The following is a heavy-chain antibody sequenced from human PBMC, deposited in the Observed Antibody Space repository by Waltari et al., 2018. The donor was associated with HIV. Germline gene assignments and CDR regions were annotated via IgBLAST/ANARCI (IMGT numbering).Heavy chain of an antibody. V-gene: IGHV3-66*01. Sequence: EEQLVESGGGLVQPGGSLRLSCAASGFIVSGKYMSWVSKAPGKALGVVPVSHSEEKKEPSDSVRCRFAISRDNSQTTLYHQRNTLRAEDTAIYYCARVLFPKSDEFLGDMDVWGQGTTVTVSS. CDR2: SHSEEKK. CDR3: ARVLFPKSDEFLGDMDV. J-gene: IGHJ6*02. CDR1: GFIVSGKY. D-gene: IGHD3-16*01.